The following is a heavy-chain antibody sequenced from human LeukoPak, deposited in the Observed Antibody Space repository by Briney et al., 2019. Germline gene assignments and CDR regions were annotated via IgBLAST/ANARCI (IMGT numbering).Heavy chain of an antibody. CDR1: GFTFSSYS. CDR3: ARVIAAAGRGYGMDV. Sequence: GSLRLSCAASGFTFSSYSMNWVRQAPGKGLEWIGEINHSGSTNYNPSLKSRVTISVDTSKNQFSLKLSSVTAADTAVYYCARVIAAAGRGYGMDVWGQGTTVTVSS. V-gene: IGHV4-34*01. J-gene: IGHJ6*02. CDR2: INHSGST. D-gene: IGHD6-13*01.